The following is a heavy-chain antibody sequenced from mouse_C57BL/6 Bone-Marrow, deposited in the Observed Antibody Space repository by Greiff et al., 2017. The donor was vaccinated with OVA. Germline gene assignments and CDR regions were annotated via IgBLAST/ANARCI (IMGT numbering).Heavy chain of an antibody. CDR2: IHPNSGST. CDR3: ARKYYGSAMDY. V-gene: IGHV1-64*01. Sequence: VQLQQPGAELVKPGASVKLSCKASGYTFTSYWMHWVKQRPGQGLEWIGMIHPNSGSTNYNEKFKSKATLTVDKSSSTAYMQLSSLTSEDSAVYYCARKYYGSAMDYWGQGTSVTVSS. D-gene: IGHD1-1*01. CDR1: GYTFTSYW. J-gene: IGHJ4*01.